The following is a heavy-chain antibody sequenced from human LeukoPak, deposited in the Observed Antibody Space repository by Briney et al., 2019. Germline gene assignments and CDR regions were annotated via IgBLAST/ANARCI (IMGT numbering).Heavy chain of an antibody. CDR3: ARAVYDSCGYSPHAFDI. CDR1: GFTFSSYD. D-gene: IGHD3-22*01. Sequence: GGSLRLSCAASGFTFSSYDMHWVRQATGKGLEWVSAIGTAGDTYYPGSVKGRFTISRENAKNSLYLQMNSLRAGDTAVYYCARAVYDSCGYSPHAFDIWGQGTMVTVSS. J-gene: IGHJ3*02. CDR2: IGTAGDT. V-gene: IGHV3-13*01.